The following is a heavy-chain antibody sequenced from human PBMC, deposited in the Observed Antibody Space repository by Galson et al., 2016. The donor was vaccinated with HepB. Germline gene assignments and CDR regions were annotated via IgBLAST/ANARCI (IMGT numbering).Heavy chain of an antibody. CDR2: ISPTGSSF. J-gene: IGHJ4*02. CDR1: GFTFSDYY. CDR3: VKDEYTYGMTYYFEH. V-gene: IGHV3-11*01. Sequence: SGFTFSDYYMTWVRQAPGKGLESVSFISPTGSSFYYVDSVKGRFTISRDNSKNMLYLQMMSLRVEDMAVYYCVKDEYTYGMTYYFEHWGQGTRVTVSS. D-gene: IGHD6-6*01.